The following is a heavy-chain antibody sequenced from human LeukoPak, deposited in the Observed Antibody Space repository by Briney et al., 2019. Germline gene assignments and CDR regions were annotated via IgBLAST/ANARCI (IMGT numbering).Heavy chain of an antibody. CDR1: GYTFTSYA. CDR3: ARASLVPRYLIDY. D-gene: IGHD6-13*01. V-gene: IGHV1-3*01. J-gene: IGHJ4*02. CDR2: INAGNGNT. Sequence: ASVKVSCKASGYTFTSYAMHWVRQAPRQRLEWMGWINAGNGNTKYSQKFQGRVTIARDTSASTAYMELSSLRSEDTAVYYCARASLVPRYLIDYWGQGTLVTVSS.